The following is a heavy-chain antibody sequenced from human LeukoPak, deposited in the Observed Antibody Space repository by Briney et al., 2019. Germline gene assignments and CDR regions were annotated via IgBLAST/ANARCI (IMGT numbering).Heavy chain of an antibody. CDR3: ASIDSSGAFDY. CDR2: INHSGST. V-gene: IGHV4-34*01. J-gene: IGHJ4*02. CDR1: GGSFSGYY. D-gene: IGHD3-22*01. Sequence: SETLSLTCAVYGGSFSGYYWSWIRQPPGKGLEWIGEINHSGSTNYNPSLKSRVTISVDTSKNQFSLKLSSVTAADTAVYYCASIDSSGAFDYWGQGTLVTVSS.